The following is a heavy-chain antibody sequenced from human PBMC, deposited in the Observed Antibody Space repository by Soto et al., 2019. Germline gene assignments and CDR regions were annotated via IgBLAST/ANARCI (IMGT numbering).Heavy chain of an antibody. CDR3: AHRDYYNSSGYAPFDS. D-gene: IGHD3-22*01. J-gene: IGHJ4*02. CDR2: LYWNEDK. CDR1: GFSLSTSGVG. Sequence: QITLKESGPTLVKPTQTLTLTCSFSGFSLSTSGVGVGWIRQPPGKALEWLVLLYWNEDKRYSPSLESRLTVTQDTYKNRVVLTMTNVDPVDTATYYCAHRDYYNSSGYAPFDSWGQGTLVTVSP. V-gene: IGHV2-5*01.